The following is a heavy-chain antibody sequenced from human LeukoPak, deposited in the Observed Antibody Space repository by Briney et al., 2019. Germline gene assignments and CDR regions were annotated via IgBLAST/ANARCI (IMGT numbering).Heavy chain of an antibody. CDR2: IYYSGTT. J-gene: IGHJ4*02. D-gene: IGHD3-22*01. Sequence: PSETLSLTCTVSGGSISNYYWSWIRQPPGKGLEWIGYIYYSGTTNYNPSLKSRVTISVDTSKNQFSLKLSSVTAADTAVYYCARTVHDYYDSSGYHYYFDYWGQGTLVTVSS. V-gene: IGHV4-59*01. CDR1: GGSISNYY. CDR3: ARTVHDYYDSSGYHYYFDY.